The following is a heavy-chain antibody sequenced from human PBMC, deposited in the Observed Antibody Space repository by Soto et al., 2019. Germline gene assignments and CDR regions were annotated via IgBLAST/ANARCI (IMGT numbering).Heavy chain of an antibody. D-gene: IGHD6-19*01. J-gene: IGHJ4*02. CDR2: INPNSGGT. CDR3: ARGKRIPVGIEVDGPPYYFDY. Sequence: ASVKVSCKASGYTFTGYYIHWVRQAPGQGLEWMGWINPNSGGTNYAQKFQGWVTMARDTSISTAYMELSRLRSDDTALYYCARGKRIPVGIEVDGPPYYFDYWGQGTLVTVSS. V-gene: IGHV1-2*04. CDR1: GYTFTGYY.